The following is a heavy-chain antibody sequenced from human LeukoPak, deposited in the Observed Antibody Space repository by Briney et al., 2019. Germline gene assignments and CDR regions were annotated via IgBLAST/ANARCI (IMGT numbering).Heavy chain of an antibody. CDR3: ARGLGWNYFDY. Sequence: GGSLRLSCAASGFTVSTSYMSWVRQAPGKGLEWVSVFYTDGRTYYAASVQGRFTISRDSSKNTVYLQMNSLRAEDTAVYYCARGLGWNYFDYWGQGTLVTVSS. D-gene: IGHD2-15*01. CDR2: FYTDGRT. CDR1: GFTVSTSY. V-gene: IGHV3-66*01. J-gene: IGHJ4*02.